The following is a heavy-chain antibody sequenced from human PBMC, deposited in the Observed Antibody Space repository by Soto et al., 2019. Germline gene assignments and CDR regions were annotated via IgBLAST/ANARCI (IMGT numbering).Heavy chain of an antibody. V-gene: IGHV3-48*03. J-gene: IGHJ5*02. CDR1: LGTVRSFA. CDR2: ITPRSRTI. Sequence: RLSCISSLGTVRSFALNWIRQAPGKWPGWIAVITPRSRTISDADFVKGRFTISRHNAENSVYLQMSSLRGEDTAMYYWARYSGWYSYNWFDPWAQGTRVTVPQ. CDR3: ARYSGWYSYNWFDP. D-gene: IGHD6-19*01.